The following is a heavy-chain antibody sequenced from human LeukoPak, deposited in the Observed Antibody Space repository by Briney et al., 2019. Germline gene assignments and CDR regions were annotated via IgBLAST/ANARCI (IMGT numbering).Heavy chain of an antibody. CDR1: GYTFTCYG. CDR3: ARDPRNGDYFLD. J-gene: IGHJ4*02. Sequence: VSVKVSCKASGYTFTCYGISWVRQAPGQGLEWMGWISAYNGNTNYAQKLQGRVTMTTDTSTSTAYMELRSLRSDDTAVYYCARDPRNGDYFLDWGQGTLVTVSS. D-gene: IGHD4-17*01. V-gene: IGHV1-18*01. CDR2: ISAYNGNT.